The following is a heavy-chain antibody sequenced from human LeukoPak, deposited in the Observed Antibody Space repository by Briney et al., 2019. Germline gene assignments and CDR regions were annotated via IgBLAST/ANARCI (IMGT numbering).Heavy chain of an antibody. V-gene: IGHV4-59*08. CDR1: GGSISSYY. J-gene: IGHJ3*02. Sequence: SETLSLTCTVSGGSISSYYWSWIRQPPGKGLEWIGYIYYSGSTNYNPSLKSRVTISVDTSKNQFSLKLSSVTAADTAVYYCARRVALDFWSGYYTGIAGSIDAFDIWGQGTMVTASS. CDR3: ARRVALDFWSGYYTGIAGSIDAFDI. D-gene: IGHD3-3*01. CDR2: IYYSGST.